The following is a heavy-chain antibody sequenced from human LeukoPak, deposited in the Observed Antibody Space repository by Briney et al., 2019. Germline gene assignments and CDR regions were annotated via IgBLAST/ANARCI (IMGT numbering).Heavy chain of an antibody. CDR2: IYSGGTT. D-gene: IGHD4-17*01. Sequence: GGSLRLSCVVSGLTVSSNYMSWVRQAPGKGLEWVSVIYSGGTTNYADSVRGRFIVYRDNSKNTLYLQMNSLRAEDTAVYYCASKLTTGYWGQGTLVTVSS. CDR3: ASKLTTGY. CDR1: GLTVSSNY. V-gene: IGHV3-66*01. J-gene: IGHJ4*02.